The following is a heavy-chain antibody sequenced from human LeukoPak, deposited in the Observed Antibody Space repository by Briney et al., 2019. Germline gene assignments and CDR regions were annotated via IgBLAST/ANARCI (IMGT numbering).Heavy chain of an antibody. CDR3: ASRPYDFWSGRIDY. J-gene: IGHJ4*02. V-gene: IGHV4-59*08. Sequence: SETLSLTCTASGGSISNYYWSWIRQPPGKGLEWIGYIYYSGSTYYNPSLKSRVTISVDTSKNQFSLKLSSVTAADTAVYYCASRPYDFWSGRIDYWGQGTLVTVSS. CDR1: GGSISNYY. D-gene: IGHD3-3*01. CDR2: IYYSGST.